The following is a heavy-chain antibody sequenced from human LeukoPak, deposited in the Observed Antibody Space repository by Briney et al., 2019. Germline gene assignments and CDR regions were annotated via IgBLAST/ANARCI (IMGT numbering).Heavy chain of an antibody. CDR1: GFTFSSYT. Sequence: PGGSLRLSCAASGFTFSSYTMNWVRQAPGKGLEWVSSISSSSSYIYYADSLKGRITVSRDNAKNSLYLQMNSLRAEDTAVYYCAREQWSRLDWGQGTLVTVSS. CDR3: AREQWSRLD. J-gene: IGHJ4*02. V-gene: IGHV3-21*01. CDR2: ISSSSSYI. D-gene: IGHD2-8*01.